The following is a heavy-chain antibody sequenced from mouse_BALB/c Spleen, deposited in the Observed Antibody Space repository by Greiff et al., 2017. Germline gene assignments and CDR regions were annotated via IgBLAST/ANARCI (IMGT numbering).Heavy chain of an antibody. J-gene: IGHJ1*01. V-gene: IGHV5-6-5*01. CDR2: ISSGGST. CDR1: GFTFSSYA. D-gene: IGHD2-4*01. Sequence: EVHLVESGGGLVKPGGSLKLSCAASGFTFSSYAMSWVRQTPEKRLEWVASISSGGSTYYPDSVKGRFTISRDNARNILYLQMSSLRSEDTAMYYCARGSYDYGGYFDVWGAGTTVTVSS. CDR3: ARGSYDYGGYFDV.